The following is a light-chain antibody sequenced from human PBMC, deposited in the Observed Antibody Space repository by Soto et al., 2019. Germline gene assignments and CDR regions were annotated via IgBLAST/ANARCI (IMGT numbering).Light chain of an antibody. J-gene: IGLJ1*01. Sequence: QSALTQPASVSGSPGQSITISCTGTSSDAGGYNSVSWYQQHPGKAPKLVIYEVTNRPSGISNRFSGSKSGNTASLTISGLQAEDEADYSCSSYTSSSTRVFGTGTKVTVL. CDR2: EVT. CDR3: SSYTSSSTRV. CDR1: SSDAGGYNS. V-gene: IGLV2-14*01.